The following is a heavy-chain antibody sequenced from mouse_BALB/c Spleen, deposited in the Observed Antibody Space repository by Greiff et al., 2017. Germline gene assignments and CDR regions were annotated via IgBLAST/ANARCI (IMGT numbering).Heavy chain of an antibody. V-gene: IGHV14-3*02. CDR1: GFNIKDTY. J-gene: IGHJ3*01. Sequence: EVKLQESGAELVKPGASVKLSCTASGFNIKDTYMHWVKQRPEQGLEWIGRIDPANGNTKYDPKFQGKATITADTSSNTAYLQLSSLTSEDTAVYYCARITTARAWFAYWGQGTLVTVSA. CDR2: IDPANGNT. CDR3: ARITTARAWFAY. D-gene: IGHD1-2*01.